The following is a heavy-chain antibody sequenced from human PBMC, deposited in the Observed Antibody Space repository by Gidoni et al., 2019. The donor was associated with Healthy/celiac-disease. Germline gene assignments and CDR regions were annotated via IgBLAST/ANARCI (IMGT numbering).Heavy chain of an antibody. CDR3: ARGRHYGSGSYWFDY. Sequence: QVQLVQSGAGVKKPGASVKVSCKASGYTFTSDYIHWVRQAPGQGLEWMGIITPSGGSTSYAQKFQGRVTMTRDTSTSTVYMELSSLRAEDTAVYYCARGRHYGSGSYWFDYWGQGTLVTVSS. V-gene: IGHV1-46*03. D-gene: IGHD3-10*01. CDR2: ITPSGGST. J-gene: IGHJ4*02. CDR1: GYTFTSDY.